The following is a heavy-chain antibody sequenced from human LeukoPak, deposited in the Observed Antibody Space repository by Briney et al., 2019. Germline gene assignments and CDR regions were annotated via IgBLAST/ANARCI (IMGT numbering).Heavy chain of an antibody. D-gene: IGHD6-19*01. V-gene: IGHV4-34*01. Sequence: SETLSLTCAVYGGSFSGYYWSWIRQPPGKGLEWIGEINHSGSTNYNPSLKSRVTISVDASKNQFSLKLSSVTAADTAVYNCARGSGWYVGYVWFDPWGQGTLVTVSS. CDR1: GGSFSGYY. CDR2: INHSGST. CDR3: ARGSGWYVGYVWFDP. J-gene: IGHJ5*02.